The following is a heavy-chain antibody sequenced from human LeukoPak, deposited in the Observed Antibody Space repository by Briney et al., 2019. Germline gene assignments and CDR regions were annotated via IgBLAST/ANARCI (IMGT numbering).Heavy chain of an antibody. CDR2: IIPIFGTA. D-gene: IGHD3-16*02. CDR3: ARGGLRLGELSQKDWFDP. V-gene: IGHV1-69*13. J-gene: IGHJ5*02. CDR1: GGTLSSYA. Sequence: SVKVSCKASGGTLSSYAISWVRQAPGQGLEWMGGIIPIFGTANYAQKFQGRVTITADESTSTAYMELSSLRSEDTAVYYCARGGLRLGELSQKDWFDPWGQGTLVTVSS.